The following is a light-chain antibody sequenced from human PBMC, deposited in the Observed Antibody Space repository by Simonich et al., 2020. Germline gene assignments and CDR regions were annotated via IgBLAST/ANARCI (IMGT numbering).Light chain of an antibody. CDR3: QQLNSYPIT. CDR2: AAP. CDR1: QGISSY. J-gene: IGKJ5*01. Sequence: DIQLTQSPSFLSASVGDRVTITCRASQGISSYLAWYQQKPGKAPKRLIYAAPTFQSGVPSRFSCSGSGTEFTLTISSLQPEDFATYYCQQLNSYPITFGQGTRLEIK. V-gene: IGKV1-9*01.